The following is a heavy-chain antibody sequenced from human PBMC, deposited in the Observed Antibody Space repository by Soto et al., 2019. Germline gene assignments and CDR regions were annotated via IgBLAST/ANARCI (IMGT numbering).Heavy chain of an antibody. V-gene: IGHV3-48*01. CDR3: ARDRGPYDY. CDR1: GFTFSSYS. J-gene: IGHJ4*02. Sequence: PGGSLRLSCAASGFTFSSYSMNWVRQAPGKGLEWVSYISSSSSTIYYADSVKGRFTISRDNAKNSLYLQMNSLRAEDTAVYYCARDRGPYDYWGQGTLVTVSS. D-gene: IGHD3-16*01. CDR2: ISSSSSTI.